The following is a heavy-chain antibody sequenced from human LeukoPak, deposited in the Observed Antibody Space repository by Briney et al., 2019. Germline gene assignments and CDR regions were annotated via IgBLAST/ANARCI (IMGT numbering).Heavy chain of an antibody. D-gene: IGHD2-2*01. CDR3: ARAPAASFDY. V-gene: IGHV3-48*04. CDR1: GFNFSTYN. J-gene: IGHJ4*02. CDR2: ISSSSTTI. Sequence: GGSLRLSCAASGFNFSTYNMNWVRQAPGRGLEWVSFISSSSTTIYYADSVEGRFTISRDNAENALYLQMASLRAEDTAVYYCARAPAASFDYWGQGALITVSS.